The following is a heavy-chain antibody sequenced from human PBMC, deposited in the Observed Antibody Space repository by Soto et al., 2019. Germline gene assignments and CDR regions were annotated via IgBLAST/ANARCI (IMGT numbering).Heavy chain of an antibody. J-gene: IGHJ5*02. D-gene: IGHD2-15*01. V-gene: IGHV3-23*01. Sequence: EVPLLESGGGLVQPGESLRLSRAASGFTFSSYAMTWVRQAPGKGLEWVSSISGSGDYTYFADSVKGRFTISRDNSKDTLYLQMSSLRVEDTAIYYCAKDSRSNPQGWFDPWGQGTLVTVSS. CDR2: ISGSGDYT. CDR3: AKDSRSNPQGWFDP. CDR1: GFTFSSYA.